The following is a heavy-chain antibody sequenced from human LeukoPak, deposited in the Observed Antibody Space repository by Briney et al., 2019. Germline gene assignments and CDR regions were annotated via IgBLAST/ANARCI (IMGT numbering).Heavy chain of an antibody. CDR1: GYTFTSYD. V-gene: IGHV1-8*01. CDR3: ARGHSSSWYSTPYYYYMDV. Sequence: ASVKVSCKASGYTFTSYDISWVRQATGQGLEWMGWMNPNSGNTGYAQKFQGRVTMTRNTSISTAYMELSSLRSEDTAVYYCARGHSSSWYSTPYYYYMDVWGKGTTVTISS. CDR2: MNPNSGNT. D-gene: IGHD6-13*01. J-gene: IGHJ6*03.